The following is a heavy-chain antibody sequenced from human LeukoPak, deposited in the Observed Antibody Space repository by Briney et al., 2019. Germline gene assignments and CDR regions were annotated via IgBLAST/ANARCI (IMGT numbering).Heavy chain of an antibody. CDR1: GFTFSSYW. CDR3: ARGQGTTYYYDSSGYCPFDY. Sequence: GGSLRLSCAASGFTFSSYWMSWVRQAPGKGLEWVANIKQDGSEKYYVDSVKGRFTISRDNAKNSLYLQMNSLRAEDTAVYYCARGQGTTYYYDSSGYCPFDYWGQGTLVTVSS. V-gene: IGHV3-7*01. J-gene: IGHJ4*02. D-gene: IGHD3-22*01. CDR2: IKQDGSEK.